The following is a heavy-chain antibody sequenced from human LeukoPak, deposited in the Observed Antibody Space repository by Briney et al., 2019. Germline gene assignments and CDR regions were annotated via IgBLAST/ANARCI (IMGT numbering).Heavy chain of an antibody. J-gene: IGHJ2*01. Sequence: ASVKVSCKASRYTFTKYFTQWVRQDPGQGLEWMGWINPNSGGTNYAQKFQGSVTMTRDTSINTAYMELSSLRSDDTAVYYCAREMGSGSYYRNWYFDLWGRGTLVTVSS. CDR3: AREMGSGSYYRNWYFDL. D-gene: IGHD3-10*01. V-gene: IGHV1-2*02. CDR1: RYTFTKYF. CDR2: INPNSGGT.